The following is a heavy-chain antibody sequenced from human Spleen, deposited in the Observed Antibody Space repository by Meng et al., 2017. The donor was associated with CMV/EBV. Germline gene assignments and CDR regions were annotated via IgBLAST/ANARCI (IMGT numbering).Heavy chain of an antibody. CDR2: IKQDGSEK. Sequence: CAASGFTFSSYWMSWVRQAPGKGLEWVANIKQDGSEKYYADSVKGRFTISRDNAKNSLYLQMNSLRAEDTAVYYCARGGFLEWLLLGYWGQGTLVTVSS. J-gene: IGHJ4*02. CDR3: ARGGFLEWLLLGY. D-gene: IGHD3-3*01. CDR1: GFTFSSYW. V-gene: IGHV3-7*01.